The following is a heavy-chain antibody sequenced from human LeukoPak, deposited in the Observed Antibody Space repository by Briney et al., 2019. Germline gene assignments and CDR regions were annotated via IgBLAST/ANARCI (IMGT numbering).Heavy chain of an antibody. J-gene: IGHJ4*02. CDR3: VRGGVTGSGTYYVLN. CDR1: GCTFSSYW. V-gene: IGHV3-74*01. CDR2: INNDGSTT. D-gene: IGHD3-10*01. Sequence: GGSLRLSCAASGCTFSSYWMHWVRQVPGKGLVWVLRINNDGSTTRYADSVKGRFTISRDNAKNTVYLQMNSLRAEDTAVYYCVRGGVTGSGTYYVLNWGQGTLITVSS.